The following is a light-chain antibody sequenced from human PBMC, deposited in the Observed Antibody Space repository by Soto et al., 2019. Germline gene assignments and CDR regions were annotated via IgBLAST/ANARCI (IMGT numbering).Light chain of an antibody. CDR3: SSYTSRSKGV. J-gene: IGLJ1*01. Sequence: QSVLTQPASVSGSHGQSSTISCTGTSSDVGGYNYVSWYQQHPGKAPKLMIYDVSNRPSGVSNRFSGSKSGNTASLTISGLQAEDEADYYCSSYTSRSKGVFGTGTKVTVL. V-gene: IGLV2-14*01. CDR2: DVS. CDR1: SSDVGGYNY.